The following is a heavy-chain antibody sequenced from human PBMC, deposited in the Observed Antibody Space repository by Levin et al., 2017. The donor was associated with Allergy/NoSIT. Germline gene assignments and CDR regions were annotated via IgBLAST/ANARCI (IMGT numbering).Heavy chain of an antibody. CDR1: GGSISSSSYY. J-gene: IGHJ6*03. V-gene: IGHV4-39*01. CDR3: ARTPRAVTTVIYYHYMDV. Sequence: PSETLSLTCTVSGGSISSSSYYWGWIRQPPGKGLEWIGSVFYSASTYYNPSLRGRVTISVDTSKNQFSLKLTSVTAADAAVYYCARTPRAVTTVIYYHYMDVWGKGTTVTVSS. CDR2: VFYSAST. D-gene: IGHD4-11*01.